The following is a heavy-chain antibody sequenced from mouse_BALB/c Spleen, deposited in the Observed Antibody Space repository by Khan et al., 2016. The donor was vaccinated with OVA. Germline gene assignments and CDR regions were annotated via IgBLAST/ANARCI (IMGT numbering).Heavy chain of an antibody. D-gene: IGHD1-1*01. Sequence: VQLQQSGAELAKPGASVKMSCKASGYTFTSYWMHWVKQRPGQGLEWIGYIIPSTGYSDYNQKFKDKATLTADKSSSTAYMQLSSLTSDDSAVYYCANSGSSSARFDYWGQGTLVTVSA. V-gene: IGHV1-7*01. CDR1: GYTFTSYW. CDR3: ANSGSSSARFDY. J-gene: IGHJ3*01. CDR2: IIPSTGYS.